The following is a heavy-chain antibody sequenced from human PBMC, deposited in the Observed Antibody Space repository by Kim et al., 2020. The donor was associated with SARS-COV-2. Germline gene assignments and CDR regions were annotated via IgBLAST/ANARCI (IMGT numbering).Heavy chain of an antibody. J-gene: IGHJ5*02. CDR2: IYTSGST. CDR3: ARNIVVVPAATNWFDP. CDR1: GGSISSYY. Sequence: SETLSLTCTVSGGSISSYYWSWIRQPAGKGLEWIGRIYTSGSTNYNPSLKSRVTMSVDTSKNQFSLKLSSVTAADTAVYYCARNIVVVPAATNWFDPWGQGTLVTVSS. V-gene: IGHV4-4*07. D-gene: IGHD2-2*01.